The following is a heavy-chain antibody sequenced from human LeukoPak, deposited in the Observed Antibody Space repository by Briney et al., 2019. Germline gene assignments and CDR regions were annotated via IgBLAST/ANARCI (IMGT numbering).Heavy chain of an antibody. Sequence: SETLSLTCAVYGGSFSGYYWSWIRQPPGTGPEWIGEINHSGSTNYNPSLKSRVTISVDAYKNQFSLKLSSVTAADTAVYYCARHSVVRIAAAGTSGDWFAPWGQGTLVTASS. D-gene: IGHD6-13*01. CDR1: GGSFSGYY. V-gene: IGHV4-34*01. CDR3: ARHSVVRIAAAGTSGDWFAP. CDR2: INHSGST. J-gene: IGHJ5*02.